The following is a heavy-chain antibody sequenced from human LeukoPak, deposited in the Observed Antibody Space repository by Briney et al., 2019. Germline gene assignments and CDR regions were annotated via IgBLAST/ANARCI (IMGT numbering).Heavy chain of an antibody. CDR1: GGSFSGYY. CDR3: ARGRRNYDYVWGSYRYTHFDY. D-gene: IGHD3-16*02. Sequence: SETPSLTCAVYGGSFSGYYWSWIRQPPGKGLEWIGEINHSGSTNYNPSLKSRVTISVDTSKNQFSLKLSSVTAADTAVYYCARGRRNYDYVWGSYRYTHFDYWGQGTLVTVSS. J-gene: IGHJ4*02. V-gene: IGHV4-34*01. CDR2: INHSGST.